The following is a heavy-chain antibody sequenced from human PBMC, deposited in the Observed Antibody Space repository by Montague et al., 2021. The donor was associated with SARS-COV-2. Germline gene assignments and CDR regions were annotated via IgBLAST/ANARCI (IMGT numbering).Heavy chain of an antibody. CDR2: MYTSENT. CDR1: GGSMSGYN. CDR3: ARGINSAGSYYYHLDV. D-gene: IGHD6-25*01. J-gene: IGHJ6*02. Sequence: SETLSLTCNVAGGSMSGYNWSWIRQPPGKGLQWIGSMYTSENTSYNPSLKIQFTVSVDTSKKQFSLRLSSVTAADTAVYFCARGINSAGSYYYHLDVWGQGTTVTVSS. V-gene: IGHV4-4*08.